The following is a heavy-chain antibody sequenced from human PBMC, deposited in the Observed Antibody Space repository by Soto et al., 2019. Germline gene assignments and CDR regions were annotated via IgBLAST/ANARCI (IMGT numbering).Heavy chain of an antibody. CDR2: INTDGSST. V-gene: IGHV3-74*01. J-gene: IGHJ4*02. D-gene: IGHD6-13*01. CDR3: TRDPGAYSSTWSFYFDS. Sequence: EVPLVESGGGLVPPGGSLRLSCAASGFTFSRFWMHWVRQAPGKGLVWVSRINTDGSSTTYADSVKGRFTISRDNAKNTLYLQMDSLRAEDTGVYYCTRDPGAYSSTWSFYFDSWGQGTLVTVSS. CDR1: GFTFSRFW.